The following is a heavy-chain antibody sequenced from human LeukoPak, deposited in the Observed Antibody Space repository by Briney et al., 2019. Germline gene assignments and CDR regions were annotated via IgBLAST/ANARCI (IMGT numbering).Heavy chain of an antibody. CDR2: MSSNGVS. CDR1: NGSISSETYF. CDR3: ARGAGPPWFDP. D-gene: IGHD6-19*01. J-gene: IGHJ5*02. Sequence: SQTLSLTCTVTNGSISSETYFWSWIRQPAGKGLEWIGRMSSNGVSTYRPSLKSRVTISIDTSRNQFSMNLNSVTAADTAVYYCARGAGPPWFDPWGKGTLVTVSS. V-gene: IGHV4-61*02.